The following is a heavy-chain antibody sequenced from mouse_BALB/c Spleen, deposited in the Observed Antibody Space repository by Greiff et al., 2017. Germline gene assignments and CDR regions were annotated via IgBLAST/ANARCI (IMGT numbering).Heavy chain of an antibody. D-gene: IGHD2-1*01. CDR1: GYTFTSYV. J-gene: IGHJ1*01. V-gene: IGHV1-14*01. CDR3: ARYGNYWYFDG. CDR2: INPYNDGT. Sequence: EVHLVESGPELVKPGASVKMSCKASGYTFTSYVMHWVKQKPGQGLEWIGYINPYNDGTKYNEKFKGKATLTSDKSSSTAYMELSSLTSEDSAVYYCARYGNYWYFDGWGAGTTVTVSS.